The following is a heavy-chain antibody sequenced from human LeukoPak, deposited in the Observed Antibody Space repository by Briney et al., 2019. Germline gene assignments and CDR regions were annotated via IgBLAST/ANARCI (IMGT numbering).Heavy chain of an antibody. CDR3: ASLSLSIGNDAFDI. CDR2: IYYSGST. D-gene: IGHD3-10*01. CDR1: GGSISSYY. Sequence: PSETLSLTCTVSGGSISSYYWSWIRQPPGKGLEWIGYIYYSGSTNYNPSLKSRVTISVDTSKNQFSLKLSSVTAADTAVYYCASLSLSIGNDAFDIWGQGTMVTVSS. J-gene: IGHJ3*02. V-gene: IGHV4-59*01.